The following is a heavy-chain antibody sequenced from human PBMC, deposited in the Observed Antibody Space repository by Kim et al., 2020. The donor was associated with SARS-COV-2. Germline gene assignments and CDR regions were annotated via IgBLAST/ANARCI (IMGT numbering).Heavy chain of an antibody. J-gene: IGHJ4*02. CDR2: IGSTSENI. Sequence: GGSLRLSCVASGFNFGTYAMLWVRQAPGKGLEWVSRIGSTSENIFYADSVKGRITTSRDNSKNTVFLHLNSLRDEDKAIYYCVKGRSTVPGSKDLDYWGQGTLVTVSS. CDR1: GFNFGTYA. V-gene: IGHV3-23*01. CDR3: VKGRSTVPGSKDLDY. D-gene: IGHD6-19*01.